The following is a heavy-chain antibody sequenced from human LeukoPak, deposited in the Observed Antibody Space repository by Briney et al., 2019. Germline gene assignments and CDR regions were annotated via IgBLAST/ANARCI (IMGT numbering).Heavy chain of an antibody. CDR1: GYFFNKYG. CDR2: ISAYNGST. Sequence: ASVKVSCKASGYFFNKYGITWVRQAPGQGLEWMGWISAYNGSTAYVEKFQGRVTLTTDTSTSTTYMELRSLTYDDTAVYYCASGWFGRAEDYFDYWGQGTLVTVAS. V-gene: IGHV1-18*01. CDR3: ASGWFGRAEDYFDY. D-gene: IGHD2-15*01. J-gene: IGHJ4*02.